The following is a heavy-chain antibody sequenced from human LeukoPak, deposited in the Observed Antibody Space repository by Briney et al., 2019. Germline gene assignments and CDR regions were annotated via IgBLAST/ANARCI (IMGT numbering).Heavy chain of an antibody. CDR2: INHSGST. J-gene: IGHJ4*02. CDR1: GGSFSGYY. V-gene: IGHV4-34*01. D-gene: IGHD3-10*01. Sequence: SETLSLTCAVYGGSFSGYYWTWIRQPQGKGLEWIGEINHSGSTNYNPSLKSRVTISVDTSKNQFSLKLSSVTAADTAVYYCARGGYYGSGSYYNVRTYWYFDYWGQGTLVTVSS. CDR3: ARGGYYGSGSYYNVRTYWYFDY.